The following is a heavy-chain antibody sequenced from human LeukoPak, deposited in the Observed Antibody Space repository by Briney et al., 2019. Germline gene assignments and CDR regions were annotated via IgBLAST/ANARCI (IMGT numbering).Heavy chain of an antibody. V-gene: IGHV1-69*13. D-gene: IGHD3-10*01. CDR2: IIPIFGAA. CDR3: AKMEGYSYSDY. Sequence: SVKVSCKASGGTFSSYAISWVRQAPGQGLEWMGGIIPIFGAANSAQKFQGRVTITADESTSTAYMELSSLRSEDTAVYYCAKMEGYSYSDYCGQGTLVTVSS. J-gene: IGHJ4*02. CDR1: GGTFSSYA.